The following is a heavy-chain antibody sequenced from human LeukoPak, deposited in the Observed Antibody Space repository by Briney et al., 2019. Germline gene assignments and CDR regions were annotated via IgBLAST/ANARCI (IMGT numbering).Heavy chain of an antibody. CDR1: GYSISSGYY. Sequence: KTSETLSLTCTVSGYSISSGYYWGWIRQAPGKGLEWIGSIYNSGSTYYNPSLKSRVTISVDMSKNQFSLRLTSVTAADTAVYYCARQTGSGLFILPGGQGTLVTVSS. D-gene: IGHD3/OR15-3a*01. V-gene: IGHV4-38-2*02. CDR2: IYNSGST. J-gene: IGHJ4*02. CDR3: ARQTGSGLFILP.